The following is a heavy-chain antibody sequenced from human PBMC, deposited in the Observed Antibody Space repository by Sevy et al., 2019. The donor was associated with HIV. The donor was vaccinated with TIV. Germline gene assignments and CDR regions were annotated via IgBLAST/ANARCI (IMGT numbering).Heavy chain of an antibody. CDR2: ISWDGGST. V-gene: IGHV3-43*01. Sequence: GGCLRLSCAASGFTFDDYTMHWVRQAPGKGLEWVSLISWDGGSTYYADTVKGRFTISRDNSKNSLYLQMNSLRTEDTALYYCAKDMEAVAGTPYFDYWGQGTLVTVSS. D-gene: IGHD6-19*01. J-gene: IGHJ4*02. CDR1: GFTFDDYT. CDR3: AKDMEAVAGTPYFDY.